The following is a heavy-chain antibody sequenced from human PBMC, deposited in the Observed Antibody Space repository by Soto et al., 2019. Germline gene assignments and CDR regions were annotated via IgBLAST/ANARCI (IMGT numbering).Heavy chain of an antibody. Sequence: QLLESGPGLVKPSETLSLTCTVSGGSISSSSYYWGWIRQPPGKGLEWIGSIYYSGSTYYNPSLKSRVTISVDTSKNQFSLKLSSVTAADTAVYYCARPTYSSGWYYFDYWGQGTLVTVSS. J-gene: IGHJ4*02. CDR1: GGSISSSSYY. V-gene: IGHV4-39*01. CDR3: ARPTYSSGWYYFDY. D-gene: IGHD6-19*01. CDR2: IYYSGST.